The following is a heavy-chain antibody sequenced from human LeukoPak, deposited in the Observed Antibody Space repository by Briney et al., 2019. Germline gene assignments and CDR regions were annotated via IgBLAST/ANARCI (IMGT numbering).Heavy chain of an antibody. J-gene: IGHJ4*02. CDR2: IIPIFGTA. CDR1: GGTFSSYA. V-gene: IGHV1-69*13. Sequence: GASVKVSCKASGGTFSSYAISWVRQAPGQGLEWMGGIIPIFGTANYAQKFQGRVTIAADESTSTAYTELSSLRSEDTAVYYCASTHSSIAAAGTFNYWGQGTLVTVSS. D-gene: IGHD6-13*01. CDR3: ASTHSSIAAAGTFNY.